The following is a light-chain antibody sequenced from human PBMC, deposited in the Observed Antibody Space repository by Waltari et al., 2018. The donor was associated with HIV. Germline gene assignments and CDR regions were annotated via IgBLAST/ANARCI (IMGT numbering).Light chain of an antibody. CDR3: GTWDSSLSAGGV. V-gene: IGLV1-51*01. CDR1: SSNIGNNY. J-gene: IGLJ2*01. CDR2: DNK. Sequence: QSVLTQPPSVSAAPGQKVTISCSGSSSNIGNNYVSWYQQPPGTAPKLLIYDNKKRPSGVPDRFSGSKSGTSATLGITGLQTGDEADYYCGTWDSSLSAGGVFGGGTKLTVL.